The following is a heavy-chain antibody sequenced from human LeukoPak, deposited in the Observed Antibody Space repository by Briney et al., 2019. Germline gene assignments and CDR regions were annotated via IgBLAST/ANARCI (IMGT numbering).Heavy chain of an antibody. V-gene: IGHV1-18*01. Sequence: ASVKVSCKASGYTFTSYAMHWVRQAPGQGLEWMGWISAYNGNTNYAQKLQGRVTMTTDTSTSTAYMELRSLRSDDTAVYYCAREHDVATFDYWGQGTLVTVSS. CDR3: AREHDVATFDY. CDR2: ISAYNGNT. J-gene: IGHJ4*02. D-gene: IGHD5-12*01. CDR1: GYTFTSYA.